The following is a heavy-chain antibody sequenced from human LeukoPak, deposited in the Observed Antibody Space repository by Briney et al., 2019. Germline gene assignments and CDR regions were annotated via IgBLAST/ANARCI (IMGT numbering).Heavy chain of an antibody. CDR3: ARDRGRYYFDY. D-gene: IGHD3-3*01. CDR2: IYYSGST. CDR1: GGSISSNSYY. J-gene: IGHJ4*02. Sequence: SETLSLTCTVSGGSISSNSYYWGWIRQPPGKGLKWIGSIYYSGSTYYNPSLKSRVTISVDTSKNQFSLKLSSVTAADTAVYYCARDRGRYYFDYWGQGTLVTVSS. V-gene: IGHV4-39*02.